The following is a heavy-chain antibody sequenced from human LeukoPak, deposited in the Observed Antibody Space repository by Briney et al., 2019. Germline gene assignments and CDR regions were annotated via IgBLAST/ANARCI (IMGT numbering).Heavy chain of an antibody. J-gene: IGHJ4*02. CDR1: GFTFSGSA. CDR3: AMGSGTSYYKPPDY. D-gene: IGHD2-2*02. V-gene: IGHV3-73*01. Sequence: GGSLRLSCAASGFTFSGSAMQWVRQASGKGLEWVGRIRSKANSYATAYAASVKGRFTISRDNSRNTLYLQMNSLRAEDTAVYYCAMGSGTSYYKPPDYWGQGTLVTVSS. CDR2: IRSKANSYAT.